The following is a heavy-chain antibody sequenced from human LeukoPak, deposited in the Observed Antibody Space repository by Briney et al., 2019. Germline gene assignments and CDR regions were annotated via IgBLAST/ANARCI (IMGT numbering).Heavy chain of an antibody. CDR1: GFSVSNSY. CDR3: AREVVSSPSYFDS. V-gene: IGHV3-53*01. D-gene: IGHD2-15*01. CDR2: FYKGDST. J-gene: IGHJ4*02. Sequence: GGSLRPSCAAFGFSVSNSYLYWVRQAPGKGLEWVSFFYKGDSTYYAESVRGRFTISRDNSKNTLYLLMNSLIPEDTAVYYCAREVVSSPSYFDSWGQGTLVTVSS.